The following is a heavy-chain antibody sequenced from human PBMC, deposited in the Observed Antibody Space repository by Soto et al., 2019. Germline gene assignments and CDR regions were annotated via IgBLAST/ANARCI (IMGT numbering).Heavy chain of an antibody. J-gene: IGHJ3*02. D-gene: IGHD1-7*01. CDR2: ISGSGGST. V-gene: IGHV3-23*01. Sequence: GGSLRLSCAASGFTFSSYAMSWVRQAPGKGLEWVSAISGSGGSTYYADSVKGRFTISRDNSKNTLYLQMNSLRAEETYVYYCAKAPAVNYAFDIWGQGTMVTVSS. CDR1: GFTFSSYA. CDR3: AKAPAVNYAFDI.